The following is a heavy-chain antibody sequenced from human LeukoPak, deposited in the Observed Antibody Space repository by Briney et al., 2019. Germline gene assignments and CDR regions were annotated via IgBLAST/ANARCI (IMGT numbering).Heavy chain of an antibody. CDR2: INHSGST. V-gene: IGHV4-34*01. CDR1: GGSFSGYY. D-gene: IGHD6-6*01. Sequence: SETLSLTCAVYGGSFSGYYWSWIRQPPGKGLEWIGEINHSGSTNYNPSLKSRVTISVGTSKNQFSLKLSSVTAADTAVYYCARGGSIASRGYEYNWFDPWGQGTLVTVSS. J-gene: IGHJ5*02. CDR3: ARGGSIASRGYEYNWFDP.